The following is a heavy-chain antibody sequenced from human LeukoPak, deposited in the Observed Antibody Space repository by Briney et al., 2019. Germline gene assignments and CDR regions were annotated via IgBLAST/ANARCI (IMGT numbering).Heavy chain of an antibody. Sequence: GGSLRLSCAASGFTFSSYWMTWVRQAPGKGLEWVANIKQDGSEKYYVDSVKGRFTISRDNAKNSLYLQMNSLRVEDTAVYYCARGMSSGYDFDYWGQGTLVTVSS. D-gene: IGHD5-12*01. CDR1: GFTFSSYW. V-gene: IGHV3-7*01. J-gene: IGHJ4*02. CDR3: ARGMSSGYDFDY. CDR2: IKQDGSEK.